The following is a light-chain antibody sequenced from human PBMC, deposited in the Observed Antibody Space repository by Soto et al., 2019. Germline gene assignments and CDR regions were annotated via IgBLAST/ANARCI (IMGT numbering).Light chain of an antibody. Sequence: ENVLTQSPATLSLSPGERATLSCRASQSVSSYLAWYQQKPGQAPRLLIYGASKRATGIPARFSGSGSGTDFTLTINSLEPEDFAVYYCQQRSNWPSYTFGQGTKLEI. CDR2: GAS. J-gene: IGKJ2*01. V-gene: IGKV3-11*01. CDR3: QQRSNWPSYT. CDR1: QSVSSY.